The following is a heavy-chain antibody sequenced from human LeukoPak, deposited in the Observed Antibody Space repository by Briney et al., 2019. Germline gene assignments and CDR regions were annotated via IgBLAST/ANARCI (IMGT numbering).Heavy chain of an antibody. CDR2: INHSGST. CDR3: ARIDYGDYGGYYYYGMDV. V-gene: IGHV4-34*01. Sequence: GSLRLSCAASGFTFSSYSMNWVRQAPGKGLEWIGEINHSGSTNYNPSLKSRVTISVDTSKNQFSLKLSSVTAADTAVYYCARIDYGDYGGYYYYGMDVWGQGTTVTVSS. CDR1: GFTFSSYS. J-gene: IGHJ6*02. D-gene: IGHD4-17*01.